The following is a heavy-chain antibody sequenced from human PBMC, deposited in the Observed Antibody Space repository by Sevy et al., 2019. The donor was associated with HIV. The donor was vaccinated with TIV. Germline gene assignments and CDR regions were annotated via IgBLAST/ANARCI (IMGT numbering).Heavy chain of an antibody. CDR2: IYASGSPI. J-gene: IGHJ6*02. V-gene: IGHV3-48*04. Sequence: GGSLRLSCVASGLTFSIYSMNWVRQAPGKGLEWISYIYASGSPIYYSDSVRGRFTISRDDAKNSLYLQMDDLRVDDTATYYCARKVGYYYYYGMDVWGQGTTVTVSS. CDR1: GLTFSIYS. CDR3: ARKVGYYYYYGMDV.